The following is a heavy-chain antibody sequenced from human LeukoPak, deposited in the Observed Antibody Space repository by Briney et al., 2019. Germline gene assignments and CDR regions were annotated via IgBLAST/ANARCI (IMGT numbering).Heavy chain of an antibody. J-gene: IGHJ4*02. CDR2: IYYSGST. CDR3: ARQDKWLRDY. Sequence: PSETLSLTCAVSGGSISSYYWGWIRQPPGKGLEWIGSIYYSGSTYYNPSLKSRVTISVDTSKNQFSLKLSSVTAADTAVYYCARQDKWLRDYWGQGTLVTVSS. CDR1: GGSISSYY. D-gene: IGHD5-12*01. V-gene: IGHV4-39*01.